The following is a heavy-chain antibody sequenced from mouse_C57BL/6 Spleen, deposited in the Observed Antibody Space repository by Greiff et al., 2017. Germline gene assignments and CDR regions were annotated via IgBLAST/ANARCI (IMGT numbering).Heavy chain of an antibody. J-gene: IGHJ2*01. CDR2: IYPGSGNT. V-gene: IGHV1-66*01. Sequence: QVQLQQSGPELVKPGASVKISCKASGYSFTSYYIHWVKQRPGQGLEWIGWIYPGSGNTKYNEKFKGKATLTVDTSSSTSYMQLSILTSEDSAVYYCACDGHSHFDGWGKGTTLTVSS. D-gene: IGHD2-3*01. CDR1: GYSFTSYY. CDR3: ACDGHSHFDG.